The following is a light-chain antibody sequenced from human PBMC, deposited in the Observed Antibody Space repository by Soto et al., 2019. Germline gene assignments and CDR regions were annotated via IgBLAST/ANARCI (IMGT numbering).Light chain of an antibody. V-gene: IGKV3-15*01. CDR1: QSVSSN. CDR3: QQYNSWGT. Sequence: EIVMTQSPATLSVYPGERATLSCRASQSVSSNLAWYQQKPGQAPRLLIYGASTRATGIPARFSGSGSGTEFTLTISSLQSEDFAVYYCQQYNSWGTFGQGTKVEIK. J-gene: IGKJ1*01. CDR2: GAS.